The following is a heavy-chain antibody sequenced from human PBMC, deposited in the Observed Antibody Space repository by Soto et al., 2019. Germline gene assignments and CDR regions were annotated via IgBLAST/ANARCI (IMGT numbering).Heavy chain of an antibody. D-gene: IGHD6-25*01. CDR3: GSVRPSGYVLS. CDR1: GGCLSSYY. J-gene: IGHJ5*02. CDR2: VYFSGNT. Sequence: QVQLQESGPGLVKPSETLSLTCTVSGGCLSSYYWTWIRQSPGKGLAWIGYVYFSGNTNYNPSLKCRLPISIDTSKNQFSLRLASVTAAATAFYYCGSVRPSGYVLSWGQGTLVTVSS. V-gene: IGHV4-59*01.